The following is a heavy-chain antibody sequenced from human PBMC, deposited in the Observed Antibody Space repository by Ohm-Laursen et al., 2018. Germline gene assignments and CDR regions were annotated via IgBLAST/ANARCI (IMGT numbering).Heavy chain of an antibody. CDR2: INQDGSEK. J-gene: IGHJ4*02. CDR3: ARRSITGTTEFDY. V-gene: IGHV3-7*03. CDR1: GFTFSTYW. D-gene: IGHD1-7*01. Sequence: GSLRLSCSASGFTFSTYWMNWFRQAPGKGLESVASINQDGSEKYFVDSVRGRFTISRDNANKSLYLQMNSLRAEDTAVYYCARRSITGTTEFDYWGQGTLVTVSS.